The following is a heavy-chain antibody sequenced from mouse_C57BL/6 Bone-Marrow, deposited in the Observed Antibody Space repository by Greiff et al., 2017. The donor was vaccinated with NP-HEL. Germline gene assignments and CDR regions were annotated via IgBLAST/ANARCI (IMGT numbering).Heavy chain of an antibody. CDR3: ARSYGSSYVGGAMDY. Sequence: EVKLVESGGGLVQSGRSLRLSCATSGFTFSDFYMEWVRQAPGKGLEWIAASRNKANDYTTEYSASVKGRFIVSRDTSQSILYLQMNALRAEDTAIYYCARSYGSSYVGGAMDYWGQGTSVTVSS. CDR1: GFTFSDFY. J-gene: IGHJ4*01. D-gene: IGHD1-1*01. CDR2: SRNKANDYTT. V-gene: IGHV7-1*01.